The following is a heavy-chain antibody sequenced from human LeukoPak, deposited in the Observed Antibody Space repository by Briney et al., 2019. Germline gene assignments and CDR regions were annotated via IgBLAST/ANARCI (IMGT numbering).Heavy chain of an antibody. CDR3: ARGAPMAYYYYGMDV. Sequence: ASVKVSRKASGYTFTSYAVHWVRQAPGQRLEWMGWINAGNGNTKYSQKFQGRVTITRDTSASTAYMELSSLRSEDTAVYYCARGAPMAYYYYGMDVWGQGTTVTVSS. V-gene: IGHV1-3*01. CDR1: GYTFTSYA. J-gene: IGHJ6*02. D-gene: IGHD3-10*01. CDR2: INAGNGNT.